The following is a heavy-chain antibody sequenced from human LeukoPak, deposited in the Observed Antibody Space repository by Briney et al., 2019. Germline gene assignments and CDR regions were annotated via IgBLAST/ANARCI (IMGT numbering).Heavy chain of an antibody. CDR1: GFTFSRYA. V-gene: IGHV3-23*01. D-gene: IGHD3-22*01. CDR2: ISGSGGST. J-gene: IGHJ4*02. CDR3: AKRPYYYDSSGYYSY. Sequence: PGGSLRLSCAASGFTFSRYAMSRVRQAPGEGLEWVSAISGSGGSTYYADSVKGRFTISRYNTKNTLYLQMNSLRAEDTAVYYCAKRPYYYDSSGYYSYWGQGTLVTVSS.